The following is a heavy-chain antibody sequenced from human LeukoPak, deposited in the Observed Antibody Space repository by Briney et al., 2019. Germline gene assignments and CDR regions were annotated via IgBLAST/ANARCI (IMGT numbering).Heavy chain of an antibody. CDR3: AKDRARVGTKDDAFDV. D-gene: IGHD3-10*01. CDR1: GYSFTSLY. V-gene: IGHV1-46*01. J-gene: IGHJ3*01. Sequence: ASVKVSCKASGYSFTSLYMHWVRQASGQPPEWMGAIDPSGGTTRYAQKFQGRITMTRDTSTSTVHLELSSLRYDDTAVYYCAKDRARVGTKDDAFDVWGQGTMVIVSP. CDR2: IDPSGGTT.